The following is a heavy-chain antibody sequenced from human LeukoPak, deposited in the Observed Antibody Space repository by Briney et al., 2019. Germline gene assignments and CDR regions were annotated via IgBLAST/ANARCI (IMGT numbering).Heavy chain of an antibody. Sequence: GASVKVSCKASGGTFSSYAISWVRQAPGQGLEWMGWISAYNGNTNYAQKLQGRVTMTTDTSTSTAYMELRSLRSDDTAVYYCARDYYDSSGYYRTFLFDYWGQGTLVTVSS. CDR2: ISAYNGNT. CDR3: ARDYYDSSGYYRTFLFDY. CDR1: GGTFSSYA. V-gene: IGHV1-18*01. J-gene: IGHJ4*02. D-gene: IGHD3-22*01.